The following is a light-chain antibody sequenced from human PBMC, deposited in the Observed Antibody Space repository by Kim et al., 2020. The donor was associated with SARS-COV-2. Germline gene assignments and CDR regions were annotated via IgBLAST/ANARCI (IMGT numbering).Light chain of an antibody. Sequence: EIMMTQSPITLSVSPGERATLSCRASQSVSSNLAWYQQKAGQAPRLLIYGASTRATGVPARFSGSGSGTEFTLTISSLQSEDFAVYYCQQYNDWPPGDTFGQGTKLEI. J-gene: IGKJ2*01. CDR2: GAS. CDR1: QSVSSN. CDR3: QQYNDWPPGDT. V-gene: IGKV3-15*01.